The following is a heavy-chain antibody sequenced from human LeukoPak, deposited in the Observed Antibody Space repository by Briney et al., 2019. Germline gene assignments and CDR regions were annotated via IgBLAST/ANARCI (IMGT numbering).Heavy chain of an antibody. CDR3: ARGLGYCSSTSCHRLTFDY. CDR2: IYYSGST. J-gene: IGHJ4*02. Sequence: SETLSLTCTVSGGSISSHYWSWIRQPPGKGLEWIGYIYYSGSTNYNPSLKGRVTISVDTSKNQFSLKLSSVTAADTAVYYCARGLGYCSSTSCHRLTFDYWGQGTLVTVSS. CDR1: GGSISSHY. D-gene: IGHD2-2*01. V-gene: IGHV4-59*11.